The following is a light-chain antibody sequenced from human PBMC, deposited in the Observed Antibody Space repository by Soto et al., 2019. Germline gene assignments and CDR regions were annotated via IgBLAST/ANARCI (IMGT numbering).Light chain of an antibody. J-gene: IGKJ2*01. V-gene: IGKV1-33*01. CDR2: DAS. CDR3: QQYDNLPYT. Sequence: DLQMTQSPSSLSASVGDRVTITCQASQDISNYLNWYQQKPGKAPKLLIYDASNLETGVPSRFSGSGSGTYFTFTISSLQPEDIATYYCQQYDNLPYTFGQGTKLEIK. CDR1: QDISNY.